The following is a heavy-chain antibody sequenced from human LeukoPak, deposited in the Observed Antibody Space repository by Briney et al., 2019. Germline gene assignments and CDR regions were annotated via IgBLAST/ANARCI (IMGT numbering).Heavy chain of an antibody. CDR1: GFTFSSYA. CDR3: AKHTYYDSSGYYFHY. J-gene: IGHJ4*02. D-gene: IGHD3-22*01. Sequence: PGGSLRLSCAASGFTFSSYAMSWVRQAPGKGLEWVSAISGSGGSTYYADSVKGRFTISRGNSKNTLYLQMNSLRAEDTAVYYCAKHTYYDSSGYYFHYWGQGTLVTVSS. CDR2: ISGSGGST. V-gene: IGHV3-23*01.